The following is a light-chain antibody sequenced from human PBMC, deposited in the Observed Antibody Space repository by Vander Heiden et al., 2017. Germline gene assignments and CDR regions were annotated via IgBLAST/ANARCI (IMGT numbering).Light chain of an antibody. CDR1: SSDVGSYNL. Sequence: QSALTQPPSVSGSPGQSITISCTGTSSDVGSYNLVSWYQQHPGKAPKLMIYVVSKRPSGVSNRCSGSKSGNTASLTISGLQAEDEADYYCCSYAGSSALVFGGGTKLTVL. CDR3: CSYAGSSALV. V-gene: IGLV2-23*02. CDR2: VVS. J-gene: IGLJ2*01.